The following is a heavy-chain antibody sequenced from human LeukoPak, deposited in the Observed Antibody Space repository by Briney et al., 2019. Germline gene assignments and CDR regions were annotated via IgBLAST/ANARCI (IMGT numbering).Heavy chain of an antibody. CDR2: IYYSGST. CDR3: ARPYDSSGYTSMGDNAFDI. Sequence: PSETLSLTCTVSGGSISSSSYYWGWIRQPPGKGLEWIGSIYYSGSTYYNPSLKSRVTISVDTSKNQFSLKLSSVTAADTAVYYCARPYDSSGYTSMGDNAFDIWGQGTMVTASS. CDR1: GGSISSSSYY. D-gene: IGHD3-22*01. V-gene: IGHV4-39*01. J-gene: IGHJ3*02.